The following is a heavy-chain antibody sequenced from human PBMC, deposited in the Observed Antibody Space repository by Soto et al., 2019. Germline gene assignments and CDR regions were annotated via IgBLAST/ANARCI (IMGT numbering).Heavy chain of an antibody. Sequence: SETLSLTCAVNGGSFSGYHWSWIRQPPGKGLEWIGAINHRGSTYYNPSLKSRVTISVDTSKNQFSLKLSSVTAADTAVYYCARGGRNEDQLLFFDYWGQGALVTVSS. D-gene: IGHD2-2*01. CDR3: ARGGRNEDQLLFFDY. J-gene: IGHJ4*02. CDR1: GGSFSGYH. CDR2: INHRGST. V-gene: IGHV4-34*09.